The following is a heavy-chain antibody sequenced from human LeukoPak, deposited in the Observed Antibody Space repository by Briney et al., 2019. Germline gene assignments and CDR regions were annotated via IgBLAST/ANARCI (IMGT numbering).Heavy chain of an antibody. Sequence: GGSLRLSCAASGFTFSNYWMSWVRQAPGKGLEWVANIKQDGSEKYYVDSVKGRFTISRDNAKNSLYLQMNSLRAEDTAVYYCAKDQVGRRGLFDYWGQGTLVTVSS. D-gene: IGHD1-26*01. J-gene: IGHJ4*02. CDR1: GFTFSNYW. CDR2: IKQDGSEK. CDR3: AKDQVGRRGLFDY. V-gene: IGHV3-7*01.